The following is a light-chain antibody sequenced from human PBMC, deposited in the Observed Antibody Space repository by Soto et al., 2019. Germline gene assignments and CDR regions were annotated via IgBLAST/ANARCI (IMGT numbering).Light chain of an antibody. CDR3: SSYTRSSTL. CDR1: SSDVGGYNY. Sequence: QSVLTQPASVSGSPGQSTTISCTGTSSDVGGYNYVSWYQQHPGKAPKLMIYAVTDRPSGVSSRFSGSKSGNTASLTISGLQAEHEDDYYCSSYTRSSTLFGTETKVTVL. J-gene: IGLJ1*01. CDR2: AVT. V-gene: IGLV2-14*01.